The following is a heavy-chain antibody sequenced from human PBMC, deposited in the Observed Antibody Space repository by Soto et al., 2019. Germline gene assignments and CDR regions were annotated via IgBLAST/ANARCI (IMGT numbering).Heavy chain of an antibody. Sequence: ASVKVSCKASGYTFTSYGISWVRQAPGQGLEWMGWINAYNGNTNYAQKLQGRVTMTTNTSTSTAYMELSSLRSEDTAVYYCARGENELRIVYDYWGQGTLVTVSS. CDR1: GYTFTSYG. J-gene: IGHJ4*02. CDR2: INAYNGNT. D-gene: IGHD1-7*01. CDR3: ARGENELRIVYDY. V-gene: IGHV1-18*01.